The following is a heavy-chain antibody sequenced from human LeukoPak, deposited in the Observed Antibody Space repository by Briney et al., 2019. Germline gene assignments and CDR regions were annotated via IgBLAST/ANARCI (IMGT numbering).Heavy chain of an antibody. D-gene: IGHD3-9*01. CDR2: ISGSGGST. CDR3: AKWGGILTGYSIYYYFYGMDV. CDR1: GFTFSRYA. J-gene: IGHJ6*02. V-gene: IGHV3-23*01. Sequence: GGSLRLSCAASGFTFSRYAMSWVRQAPGKGLEWVSAISGSGGSTYYADSVKGRFTISRDNSKNTLYLQMNSLRAEDTAVYYCAKWGGILTGYSIYYYFYGMDVWGQGTTVTVSS.